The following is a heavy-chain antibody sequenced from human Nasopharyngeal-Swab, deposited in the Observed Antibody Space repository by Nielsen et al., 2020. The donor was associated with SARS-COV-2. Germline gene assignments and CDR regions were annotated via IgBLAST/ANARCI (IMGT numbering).Heavy chain of an antibody. J-gene: IGHJ5*02. V-gene: IGHV4-59*11. CDR2: ISYNSGT. Sequence: GSLRLSCTVSGVSITSQYWSWIRQPPGKGLEWIGYISYNSGTSYNPSLKSRVTMFMDTSKNQFSLRLSSVTAADTAVYYCAKEGATGWFDPWGQGTLVTVSS. CDR3: AKEGATGWFDP. CDR1: GVSITSQY.